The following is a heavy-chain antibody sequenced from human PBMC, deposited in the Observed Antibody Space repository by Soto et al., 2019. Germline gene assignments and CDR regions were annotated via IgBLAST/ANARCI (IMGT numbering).Heavy chain of an antibody. CDR1: GFTFSRYW. D-gene: IGHD3-22*01. J-gene: IGHJ4*02. V-gene: IGHV3-7*01. CDR3: AKIGYNDWDFDY. Sequence: EVQLMESGGGLVQPGGSLRLSCAASGFTFSRYWMTWVRQAPGKGPEWVANINQDVSQKLYVDSVRGRFTISRDDAKNSVYLQMNNLRADGTAVYYCAKIGYNDWDFDYWGQGTLVTVSS. CDR2: INQDVSQK.